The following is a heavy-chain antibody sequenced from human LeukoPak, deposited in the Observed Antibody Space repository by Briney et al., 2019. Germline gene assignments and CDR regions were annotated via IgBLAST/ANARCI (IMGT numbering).Heavy chain of an antibody. V-gene: IGHV1-2*02. Sequence: GASVKVSCKASGYTFTGYYMHWVRQAPGQGLEWMGWINPNSGGTNYAQKFQGRVTMTRDTSISTAYMELSRLRSDDTAVYYCASGSDDFWSCYSPSYWGQGTLVTVSS. CDR1: GYTFTGYY. CDR3: ASGSDDFWSCYSPSY. D-gene: IGHD3-3*01. J-gene: IGHJ4*02. CDR2: INPNSGGT.